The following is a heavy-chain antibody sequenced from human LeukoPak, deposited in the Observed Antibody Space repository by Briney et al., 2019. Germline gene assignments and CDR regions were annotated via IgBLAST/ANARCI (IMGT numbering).Heavy chain of an antibody. CDR1: GFSFDDYA. V-gene: IGHV3-43*02. CDR3: AKGTSAGSRYYFDC. D-gene: IGHD2-15*01. J-gene: IGHJ4*02. Sequence: GGSLRLSCAAPGFSFDDYAIHWVRQAPGKGLEWVSLISGDGGSTFYADSVKGRFTISRDNSKNTLYLQMNSLRAEDTAVYYCAKGTSAGSRYYFDCWGQGTLVTVSS. CDR2: ISGDGGST.